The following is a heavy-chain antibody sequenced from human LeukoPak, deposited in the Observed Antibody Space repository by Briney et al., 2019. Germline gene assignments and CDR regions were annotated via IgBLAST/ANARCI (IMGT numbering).Heavy chain of an antibody. CDR1: GYTFTGHY. D-gene: IGHD3-10*01. Sequence: ASVQVSCKASGYTFTGHYIHWVRQPPAQGLEGMGWINPNRCGTNCSENFQGRLTMTRDTSISTPYMELSRLRSDDTAVYYCASTYSYGAVSYYNVGDDAFDIWRQGTMATVSS. V-gene: IGHV1-2*02. CDR3: ASTYSYGAVSYYNVGDDAFDI. J-gene: IGHJ3*02. CDR2: INPNRCGT.